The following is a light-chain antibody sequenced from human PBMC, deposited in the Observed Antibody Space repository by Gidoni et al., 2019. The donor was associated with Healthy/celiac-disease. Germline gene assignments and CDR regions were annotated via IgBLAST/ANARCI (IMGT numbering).Light chain of an antibody. CDR3: QQRSNWPPT. Sequence: EIVVTTSPATLSLSPGERATLSCRASQSVSSYLAWYQQKPGQAPRLLIYDASNRATGIPARFSGSGSGTDFTLTISSLEPEDFAVYYCQQRSNWPPTFGQGTKVEIK. CDR1: QSVSSY. V-gene: IGKV3-11*01. CDR2: DAS. J-gene: IGKJ1*01.